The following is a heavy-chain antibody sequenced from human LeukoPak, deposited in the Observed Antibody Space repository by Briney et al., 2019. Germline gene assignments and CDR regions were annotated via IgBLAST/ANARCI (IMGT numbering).Heavy chain of an antibody. CDR1: GGSISSYY. Sequence: SETLSLTCTVSGGSISSYYWSWIRQPAGKGLEWIGRIYTSGSTNYNPSLKSRVTMSVDTSKNQFSLKLSSVTAADTAVYYCARPPYSSGWYHNWYFDLWGRGTLVTVSS. CDR2: IYTSGST. CDR3: ARPPYSSGWYHNWYFDL. J-gene: IGHJ2*01. D-gene: IGHD6-19*01. V-gene: IGHV4-4*07.